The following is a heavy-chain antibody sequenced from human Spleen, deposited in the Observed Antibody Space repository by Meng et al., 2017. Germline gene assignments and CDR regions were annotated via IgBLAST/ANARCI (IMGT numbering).Heavy chain of an antibody. CDR2: ISSSGGGT. J-gene: IGHJ4*02. V-gene: IGHV3-23*01. Sequence: EVQLLESGGGLVQPGGSLRVSCAASRFTFSNYAMNWVRQAPGKGLEWVSSISSSGGGTFYADSVNGRFTISRDDSKNTLYLQMNSLRADDTAVYYCAKAPLTSCDGPSCYPLDYWGQGTLVTVSS. CDR3: AKAPLTSCDGPSCYPLDY. D-gene: IGHD2-15*01. CDR1: RFTFSNYA.